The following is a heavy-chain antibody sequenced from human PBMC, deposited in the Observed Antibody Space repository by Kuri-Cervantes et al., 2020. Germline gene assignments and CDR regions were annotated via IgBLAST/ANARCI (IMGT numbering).Heavy chain of an antibody. D-gene: IGHD1-26*01. CDR1: GFTFSSYG. V-gene: IGHV3-30*03. J-gene: IGHJ6*02. CDR3: ARGGFSGSYKLYYGMDV. CDR2: ISYDGSNK. Sequence: GGSLRLSCAASGFTFSSYGMHWVRQAPGKGLEWVAVISYDGSNKYYADSVKGRFTISRDNSKNTLSLQMNSLRAEDTAVYFCARGGFSGSYKLYYGMDVWGQGTTVTVSS.